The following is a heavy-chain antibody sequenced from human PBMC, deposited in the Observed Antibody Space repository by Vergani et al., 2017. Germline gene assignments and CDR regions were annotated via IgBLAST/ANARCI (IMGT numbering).Heavy chain of an antibody. D-gene: IGHD2-2*01. CDR1: GGSFSGYY. CDR2: INHSGST. J-gene: IGHJ6*03. CDR3: ARGLLDCSSTSCYWGLDYYYYYYMDV. Sequence: QVQLPQWGAGLLKPSETLSLTCAVYGGSFSGYYWSWIRQPPGKGLEWIGEINHSGSTNYNPSLKSRVTISVDTSKNQFSLKLSSVTAADTAVYYCARGLLDCSSTSCYWGLDYYYYYYMDVWGKGTTVTVSS. V-gene: IGHV4-34*01.